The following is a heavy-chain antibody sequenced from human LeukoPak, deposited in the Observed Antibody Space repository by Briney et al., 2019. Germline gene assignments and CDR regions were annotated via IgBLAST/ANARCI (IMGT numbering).Heavy chain of an antibody. CDR2: INPNSGGT. Sequence: ASVKVSCKASGYTFTGYYMHWVRQAPGQGLEWMGWINPNSGGTISSQNFQGRVTLTRDTSISTAYMELSRLRSDDTAFYYCARDTITVTTPYFDYWGQGTLVTVPS. J-gene: IGHJ4*02. V-gene: IGHV1-2*02. D-gene: IGHD4-17*01. CDR3: ARDTITVTTPYFDY. CDR1: GYTFTGYY.